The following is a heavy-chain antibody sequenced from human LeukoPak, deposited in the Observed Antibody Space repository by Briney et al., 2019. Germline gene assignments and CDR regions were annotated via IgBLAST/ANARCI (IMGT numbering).Heavy chain of an antibody. CDR2: IYYSGST. J-gene: IGHJ3*02. CDR3: ARHASGDNGNAFDI. D-gene: IGHD4-17*01. CDR1: GGSISNYY. V-gene: IGHV4-59*08. Sequence: SETLSLTCTVSGGSISNYYWSWIRQPPGKGLEWIGYIYYSGSTNYNPSLKSRVTISVDTSKNHSSLKLNSVTAADTAVYYCARHASGDNGNAFDIWGQGTTVTVS.